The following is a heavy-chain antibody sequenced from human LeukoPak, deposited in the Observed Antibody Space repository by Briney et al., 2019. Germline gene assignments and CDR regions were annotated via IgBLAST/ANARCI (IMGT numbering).Heavy chain of an antibody. V-gene: IGHV3-23*01. CDR1: GFTFRSYA. CDR2: ISGSGGDT. CDR3: AKTTAGNSSGRYPGWPVDY. Sequence: GGSLRLSCAASGFTFRSYAIYWVRQAPGKGLEWVSGISGSGGDTYFADSVKGRFTISRDHSKNTVFVQMGSLRAEDTAVYYCAKTTAGNSSGRYPGWPVDYWGQGTLVTVSS. D-gene: IGHD6-19*01. J-gene: IGHJ4*02.